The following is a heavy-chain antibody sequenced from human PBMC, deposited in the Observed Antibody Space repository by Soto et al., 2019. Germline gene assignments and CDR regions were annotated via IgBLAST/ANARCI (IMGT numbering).Heavy chain of an antibody. CDR2: IYYSGST. Sequence: PSETLSLTCTVSGVSIANFFWSWIRQPPGKGLEWIGYIYYSGSTNYNPSLKSRVTISVDTSKNQFSLKLSSVTAADTAVYYCARWSRYFDYWGQGTLVTVS. CDR1: GVSIANFF. CDR3: ARWSRYFDY. J-gene: IGHJ4*02. V-gene: IGHV4-59*01. D-gene: IGHD1-26*01.